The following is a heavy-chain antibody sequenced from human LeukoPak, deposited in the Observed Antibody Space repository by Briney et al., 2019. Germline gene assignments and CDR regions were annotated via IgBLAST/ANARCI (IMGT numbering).Heavy chain of an antibody. CDR3: ARNSGSYSFWFDP. Sequence: ASVKVSCKASGYTFTGHYMHWVRQAPGQGLEWMGRINPNSGGTNYAQKFQGRVTMTRDTSISTAYMELSRLRSDDTAVYYCARNSGSYSFWFDPWGQGTLVTVSS. J-gene: IGHJ5*02. D-gene: IGHD1-26*01. CDR2: INPNSGGT. CDR1: GYTFTGHY. V-gene: IGHV1-2*06.